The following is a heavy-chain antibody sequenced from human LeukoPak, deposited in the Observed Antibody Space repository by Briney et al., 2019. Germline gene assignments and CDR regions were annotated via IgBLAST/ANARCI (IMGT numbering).Heavy chain of an antibody. Sequence: ASVKVSCKASGYTFTSYGISWVRQAPRQGLEWMGWISAYNGNTNYAQKLQGRVTMTTDTSTSTAYMELRSLRSDDTAVYYCARRRYYYDSSGHFDYWGQGTLVTVSS. CDR2: ISAYNGNT. J-gene: IGHJ4*02. CDR3: ARRRYYYDSSGHFDY. V-gene: IGHV1-18*01. D-gene: IGHD3-22*01. CDR1: GYTFTSYG.